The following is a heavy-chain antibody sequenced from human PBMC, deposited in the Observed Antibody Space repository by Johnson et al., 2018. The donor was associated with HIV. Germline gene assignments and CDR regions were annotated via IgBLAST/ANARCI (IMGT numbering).Heavy chain of an antibody. CDR2: ISWHSGSI. J-gene: IGHJ3*02. CDR3: ARDGVGYSYGSFDI. V-gene: IGHV3-9*01. Sequence: VQLVESGGGLVQPGRSLRLSCAASGFTFDDYAMHWVRQAPGKGLEWVSGISWHSGSIGYADSVQGRFTISRDNAKKSLSLQMNSLRAEDTAVYYCARDGVGYSYGSFDIWGQGTMVTVSS. CDR1: GFTFDDYA. D-gene: IGHD5-18*01.